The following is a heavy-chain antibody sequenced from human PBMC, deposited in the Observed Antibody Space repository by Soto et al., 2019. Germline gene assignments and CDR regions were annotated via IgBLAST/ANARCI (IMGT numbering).Heavy chain of an antibody. CDR2: ISGSGGST. Sequence: GGSLRLSCAASGFTFSRYAMSWVRQAPGKGLEWVSGISGSGGSTYYADSVKGRFTISRDNSKNTLYLQMNSLRAEDTAVYYCARAVGGIAARPDFDWFDPWGQGTLVTVSS. CDR1: GFTFSRYA. V-gene: IGHV3-23*01. CDR3: ARAVGGIAARPDFDWFDP. J-gene: IGHJ5*02. D-gene: IGHD6-6*01.